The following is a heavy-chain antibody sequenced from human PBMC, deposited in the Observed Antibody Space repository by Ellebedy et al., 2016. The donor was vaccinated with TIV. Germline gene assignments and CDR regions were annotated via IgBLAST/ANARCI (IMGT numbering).Heavy chain of an antibody. D-gene: IGHD1-20*01. CDR3: ARRITGTYGDDALDI. V-gene: IGHV3-53*01. CDR2: IHTGGDT. Sequence: GGSLRLSCAASGFTVSYTYMSWVRQAPGKGLEWVSVIHTGGDTYYADSVKGRFTISSESSKNTLYLQMNSLRAEDTAVYYCARRITGTYGDDALDIWGQGTMVTVSS. CDR1: GFTVSYTY. J-gene: IGHJ3*02.